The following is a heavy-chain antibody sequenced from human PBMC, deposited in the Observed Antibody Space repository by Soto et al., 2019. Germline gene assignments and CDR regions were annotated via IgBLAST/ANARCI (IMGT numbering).Heavy chain of an antibody. CDR2: IYYSGSP. V-gene: IGHV4-59*08. J-gene: IGHJ5*01. D-gene: IGHD3-22*01. Sequence: SETLSLTCTVSGGSMSSYYWSWIRQPPGKGLECIGYIYYSGSPDYNPSLKSRVSISIDTSKNQFSLRLSFVTAADTAVYYCARHAGSGFYDSWGQGTQVTVSS. CDR1: GGSMSSYY. CDR3: ARHAGSGFYDS.